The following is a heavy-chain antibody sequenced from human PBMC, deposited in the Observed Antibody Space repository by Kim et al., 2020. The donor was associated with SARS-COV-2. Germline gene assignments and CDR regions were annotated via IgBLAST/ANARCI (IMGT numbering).Heavy chain of an antibody. CDR3: ARGDSGSYYYYYYGMDV. Sequence: SETLSLTCAVYGGSFSGYYWSWIRQPPGKGLEWIGEINHSGSTNYNPSLKSRVTISVDTSKNQFSLKLSSVTAAATAVYYCARGDSGSYYYYYYGMDVWWQGSTVTVSP. CDR1: GGSFSGYY. V-gene: IGHV4-34*01. CDR2: INHSGST. J-gene: IGHJ6*01. D-gene: IGHD3-10*01.